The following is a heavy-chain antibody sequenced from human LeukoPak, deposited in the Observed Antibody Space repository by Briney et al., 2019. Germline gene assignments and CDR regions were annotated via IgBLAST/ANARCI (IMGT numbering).Heavy chain of an antibody. D-gene: IGHD1-1*01. V-gene: IGHV1-24*01. CDR1: GYTLTELS. Sequence: ASVKVSCKVSGYTLTELSIHWVRQAPGKGLEWMGGFDPEDGETIYAQKFQGRVTMTEDTSTDTAYMELSSLRSKNTAVYYCAKGIQLERWYNWFDPWGQGTLVTVSS. CDR3: AKGIQLERWYNWFDP. CDR2: FDPEDGET. J-gene: IGHJ5*02.